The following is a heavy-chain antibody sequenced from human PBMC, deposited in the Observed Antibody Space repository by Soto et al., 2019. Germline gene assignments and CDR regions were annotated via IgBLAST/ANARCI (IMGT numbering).Heavy chain of an antibody. CDR2: INHSGST. Sequence: PSETLSLTCAVYGGSFSGYYWSWVRQPPGKGLEWIGEINHSGSTNYNPSLKSRVTISVDTSKNQFSLKLSSVTAADTAVYYRARGESYYDFWSGYHYYGMDVWGQGTTVTVSS. J-gene: IGHJ6*02. D-gene: IGHD3-3*01. V-gene: IGHV4-34*01. CDR1: GGSFSGYY. CDR3: ARGESYYDFWSGYHYYGMDV.